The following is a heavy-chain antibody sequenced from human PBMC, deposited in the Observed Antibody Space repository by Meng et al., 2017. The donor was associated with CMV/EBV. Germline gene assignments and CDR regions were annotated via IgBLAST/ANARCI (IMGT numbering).Heavy chain of an antibody. CDR3: ARVRYCDSSACYQWYDF. Sequence: SETLSLTCTVSGYSISSGYYWGWIRQPPGKELEWIGSIHHSGNTYYNPSLKSRVTISIDTSKNQFSLKLSSVTAADTAVYYCARVRYCDSSACYQWYDFWGQGTTVTVSS. J-gene: IGHJ6*02. V-gene: IGHV4-38-2*02. CDR2: IHHSGNT. D-gene: IGHD2-2*01. CDR1: GYSISSGYY.